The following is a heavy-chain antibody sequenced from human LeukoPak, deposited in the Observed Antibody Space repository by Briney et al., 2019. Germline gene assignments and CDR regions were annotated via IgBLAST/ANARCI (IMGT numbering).Heavy chain of an antibody. CDR2: IIPIFGTA. CDR1: GGTFSSYA. Sequence: SVKVSCKASGGTFSSYAISWVRQAPGQGLEWMGGIIPIFGTANYAQKFQGRVTITADKSTSTAYMELRSLRSDDTAVYYCAREIRPRIAAAGMDYWGQGTLVTVSS. CDR3: AREIRPRIAAAGMDY. J-gene: IGHJ4*02. V-gene: IGHV1-69*06. D-gene: IGHD6-13*01.